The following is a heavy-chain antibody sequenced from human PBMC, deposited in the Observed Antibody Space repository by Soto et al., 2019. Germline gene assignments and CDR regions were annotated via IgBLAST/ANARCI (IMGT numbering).Heavy chain of an antibody. D-gene: IGHD2-15*01. CDR3: ATERYCSGGSCLPRLYGMDV. J-gene: IGHJ6*02. CDR1: GYTLTELS. CDR2: FDPEDGET. Sequence: ASVKVSCKVSGYTLTELSMHWVRQAPGKGLEWMGGFDPEDGETIYAQKFQGRVTMTEDTSTDTAYMELSSLRSEDTAVYYCATERYCSGGSCLPRLYGMDVWGQGTTVTVSS. V-gene: IGHV1-24*01.